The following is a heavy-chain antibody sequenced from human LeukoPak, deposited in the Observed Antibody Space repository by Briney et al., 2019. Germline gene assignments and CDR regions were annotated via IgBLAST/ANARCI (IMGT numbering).Heavy chain of an antibody. CDR1: GFILSDYA. J-gene: IGHJ4*02. Sequence: GGSLRLSCAASGFILSDYAMTWVRQAPGKGLEWVSSISGSGGRTYYADSVKGRFTVSRDNSKNTLYMQMNTLRAEDTAVFYCAKVSPRYFDSSGYHFFDYWGQGTLVTVSS. V-gene: IGHV3-23*01. CDR3: AKVSPRYFDSSGYHFFDY. D-gene: IGHD3-22*01. CDR2: ISGSGGRT.